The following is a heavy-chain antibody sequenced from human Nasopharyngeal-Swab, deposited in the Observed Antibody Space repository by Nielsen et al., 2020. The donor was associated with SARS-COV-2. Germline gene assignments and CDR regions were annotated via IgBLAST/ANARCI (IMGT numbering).Heavy chain of an antibody. J-gene: IGHJ4*02. CDR3: GRESKVDDSSGY. CDR1: GGSISSGDYY. V-gene: IGHV4-30-4*01. CDR2: IYDSGST. Sequence: SETLSLTCIVSGGSISSGDYYWGWIRQPSGKGLEWIGYIYDSGSTYYNPPLESRLTISVDTSKDQFSLKLSSVTAGDTAVYYCGRESKVDDSSGYWGQGTLVTVSS. D-gene: IGHD3-22*01.